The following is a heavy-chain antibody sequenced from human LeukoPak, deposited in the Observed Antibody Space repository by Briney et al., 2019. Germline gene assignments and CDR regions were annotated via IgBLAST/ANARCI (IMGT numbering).Heavy chain of an antibody. CDR2: MNPNSGNT. D-gene: IGHD3-9*01. CDR3: ARGQRTSVLRYFDWSGEVDY. CDR1: GYTFTSYD. V-gene: IGHV1-8*01. Sequence: ASVKVSCKASGYTFTSYDIYWVRQATGQGLEWMGWMNPNSGNTGYAQKFQGRVTMTRNTSISTAYMELSSLRSEDTAVYYCARGQRTSVLRYFDWSGEVDYWGQGTLVTVSS. J-gene: IGHJ4*02.